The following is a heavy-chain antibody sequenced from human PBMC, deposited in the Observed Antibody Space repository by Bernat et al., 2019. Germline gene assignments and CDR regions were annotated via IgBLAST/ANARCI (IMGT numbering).Heavy chain of an antibody. V-gene: IGHV4-39*01. D-gene: IGHD3-10*01. Sequence: QLQLQESGPGLVKPSETLSLTCTVSGDSISTSSYYWAWIRQPPGKGLEWVGSVYYSGSTYYNPSLESRVTTSVDTSKNQFSLKLGSVTAADTAVYYCARHSGPTYYSGSGSYFATVFDYWGQGTLVTVSS. CDR2: VYYSGST. CDR3: ARHSGPTYYSGSGSYFATVFDY. CDR1: GDSISTSSYY. J-gene: IGHJ4*02.